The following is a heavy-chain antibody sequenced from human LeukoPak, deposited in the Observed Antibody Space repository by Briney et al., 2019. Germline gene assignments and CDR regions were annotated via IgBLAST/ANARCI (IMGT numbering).Heavy chain of an antibody. CDR1: GFTFDDYG. J-gene: IGHJ4*02. D-gene: IGHD4-17*01. Sequence: PGRSLRLSCAASGFTFDDYGMYWVRQPPGKGPEWVSGISWSSRRLGYADSVKGRFTISRDNAKNSLYLQMNSLRVEDTALYYCAKETSDGDYESFALDYWGLGALVTVSS. CDR2: ISWSSRRL. CDR3: AKETSDGDYESFALDY. V-gene: IGHV3-9*01.